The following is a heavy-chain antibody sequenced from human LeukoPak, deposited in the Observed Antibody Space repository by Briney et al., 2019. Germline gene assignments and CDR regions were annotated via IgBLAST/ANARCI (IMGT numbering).Heavy chain of an antibody. V-gene: IGHV4-59*08. CDR2: IYYSGST. CDR1: GGSISSYY. CDR3: ARQRITIAWFDP. Sequence: SETLSLTCTVSGGSISSYYWSWIRQPPGKGLEWIGYIYYSGSTNYNPSLKSRVTISVDTSKNQFSLKLSSVTAADTAVYYCARQRITIAWFDPWGQGTLVTVSP. D-gene: IGHD3-10*01. J-gene: IGHJ5*02.